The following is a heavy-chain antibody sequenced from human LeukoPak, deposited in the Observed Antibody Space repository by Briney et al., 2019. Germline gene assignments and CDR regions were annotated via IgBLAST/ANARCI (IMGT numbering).Heavy chain of an antibody. CDR3: AREGAAGTFYYYYMDV. J-gene: IGHJ6*03. V-gene: IGHV3-20*04. Sequence: GGTLRLFCAASGFTFDDYGMSWVRQAPGKGLEWVSGINWNGGSTGYADSVKGRFTISRDNAKNSLYLQMNSLRAEDTALYFCAREGAAGTFYYYYMDVWGKETTVTVSS. CDR1: GFTFDDYG. CDR2: INWNGGST. D-gene: IGHD6-13*01.